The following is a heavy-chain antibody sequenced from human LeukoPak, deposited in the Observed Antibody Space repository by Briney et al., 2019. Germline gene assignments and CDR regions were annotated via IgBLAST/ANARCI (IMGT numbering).Heavy chain of an antibody. Sequence: PSETLSLTCTVSGGSISSYYWSWTRQPPGQGLEWIGYIYYSGSTNYNPSLKSRVTISVDTSKNQFSLKLSSVTAADTAVYYCARGDLNIAAAGLDYWGQGTLVTVSS. CDR2: IYYSGST. CDR3: ARGDLNIAAAGLDY. V-gene: IGHV4-59*01. J-gene: IGHJ4*02. D-gene: IGHD6-13*01. CDR1: GGSISSYY.